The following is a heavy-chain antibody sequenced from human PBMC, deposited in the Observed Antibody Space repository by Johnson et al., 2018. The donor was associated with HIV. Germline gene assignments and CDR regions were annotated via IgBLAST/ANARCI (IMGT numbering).Heavy chain of an antibody. Sequence: VQLVESGGGVVRPGGSLRLSCAASGFTFDDYGMSWVRQAPGKGLEWVSGIDWNGGRHGYGDSVKGRFTIPRDNAKNFLYMEMNSLRAEDTAVYYCARAGIVGDQRDAFDIWGQGTMVTVSS. CDR1: GFTFDDYG. D-gene: IGHD1-26*01. J-gene: IGHJ3*02. CDR2: IDWNGGRH. V-gene: IGHV3-20*04. CDR3: ARAGIVGDQRDAFDI.